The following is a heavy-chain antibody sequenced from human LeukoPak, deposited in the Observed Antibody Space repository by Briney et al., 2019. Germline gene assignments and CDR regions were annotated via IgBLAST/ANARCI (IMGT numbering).Heavy chain of an antibody. D-gene: IGHD3-10*01. CDR1: GFTFDDYA. CDR3: AKDMFKGQSGYWYFDL. Sequence: SLRLSCAASGFTFDDYAMPSVRQAPGKGLEWVSGISWNSRNIDYAASVKGRFTISRDNAKNSLSLQMNSLRAEDMALYYCAKDMFKGQSGYWYFDLWGRGTLVTVSS. J-gene: IGHJ2*01. V-gene: IGHV3-9*03. CDR2: ISWNSRNI.